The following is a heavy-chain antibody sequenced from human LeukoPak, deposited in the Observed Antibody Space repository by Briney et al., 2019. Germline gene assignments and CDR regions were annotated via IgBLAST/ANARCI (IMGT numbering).Heavy chain of an antibody. J-gene: IGHJ4*02. V-gene: IGHV3-15*01. Sequence: PGGSLRLSCAASGFTFSNAWMSWVRQAPGKGLEWVGRIKSKTDGGTTDYAAPVKGRFTISRDDSKNTLYLQMNSLETEDTAVYYCTTAGWELYYFDYWGQGTLVTVSS. D-gene: IGHD1-26*01. CDR3: TTAGWELYYFDY. CDR1: GFTFSNAW. CDR2: IKSKTDGGTT.